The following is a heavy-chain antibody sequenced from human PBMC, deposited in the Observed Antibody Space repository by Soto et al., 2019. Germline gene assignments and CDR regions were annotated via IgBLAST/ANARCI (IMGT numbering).Heavy chain of an antibody. J-gene: IGHJ4*02. V-gene: IGHV1-18*01. CDR2: ISAYNGNI. CDR1: GYTFTSYG. Sequence: VASVKVSFKASGYTFTSYGITWVRQAPGEGLEWMGWISAYNGNINYAQKLQGRVTMTTDTSTSTAYMELRSLRSDDTAVYYCARTSLRSSSSKYWGQGTLVTVSS. CDR3: ARTSLRSSSSKY. D-gene: IGHD6-6*01.